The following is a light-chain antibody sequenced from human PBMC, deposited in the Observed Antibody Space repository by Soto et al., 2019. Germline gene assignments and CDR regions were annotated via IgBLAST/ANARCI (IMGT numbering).Light chain of an antibody. CDR1: QSINKW. CDR2: DAA. J-gene: IGKJ2*01. CDR3: QQYNIGYT. V-gene: IGKV1-5*01. Sequence: IQMTQSPSTLSASVGDRVTITCRASQSINKWVAWFQQKSGRAPKLLIYDAATLQSGVPSRFSGTGSGTDFGLTISSLQPEDFATYYCQQYNIGYTFGQGTRLDIK.